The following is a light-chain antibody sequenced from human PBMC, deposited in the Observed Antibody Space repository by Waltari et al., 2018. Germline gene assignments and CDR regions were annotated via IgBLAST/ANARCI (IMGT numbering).Light chain of an antibody. J-gene: IGLJ2*01. Sequence: QSALTQPRSVSGSPGQSVTISCTGTSSNVGGYNYVSWYQQHPGKAPNLMIYDITQRPPGVPDRFSAAKSGNPASLTSSGLQADDEADYYCCSYAGSFTLLFGGGTRVTVL. CDR1: SSNVGGYNY. V-gene: IGLV2-11*01. CDR3: CSYAGSFTLL. CDR2: DIT.